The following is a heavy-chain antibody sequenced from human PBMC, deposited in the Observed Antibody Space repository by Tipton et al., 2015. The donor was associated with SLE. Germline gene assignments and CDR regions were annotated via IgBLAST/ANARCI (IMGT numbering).Heavy chain of an antibody. CDR2: IYYSGST. J-gene: IGHJ6*03. CDR3: ARHDPEGSGYYYYMDV. D-gene: IGHD3-10*01. CDR1: GGSISSYY. V-gene: IGHV4-39*01. Sequence: TLSLTCTVSGGSISSYYWGWIRQSPGKGLEWIGSIYYSGSTYYNPSLKSRVTISVDTSKNQFSLKLSSVTAADTAVYYCARHDPEGSGYYYYMDVWGKGTTVTVSS.